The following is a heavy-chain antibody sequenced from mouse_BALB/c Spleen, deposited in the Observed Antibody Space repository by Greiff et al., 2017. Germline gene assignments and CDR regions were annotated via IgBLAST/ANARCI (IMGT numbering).Heavy chain of an antibody. Sequence: EVQLQQSGPELVKPGASVKISCKASGYSFTGYYMHWVKQSHVKSLEWIGRINPYNGATSYNQNFKDKASLTVDKSSSTAYMELHSLTSEDSAVYYCARSPLYGNFFAYWGQGTLVTVSA. V-gene: IGHV1-31*01. CDR3: ARSPLYGNFFAY. D-gene: IGHD2-1*01. CDR1: GYSFTGYY. J-gene: IGHJ3*01. CDR2: INPYNGAT.